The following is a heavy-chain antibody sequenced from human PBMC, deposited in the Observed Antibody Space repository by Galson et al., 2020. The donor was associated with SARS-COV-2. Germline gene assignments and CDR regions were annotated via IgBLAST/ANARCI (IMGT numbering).Heavy chain of an antibody. CDR2: IYKSGNT. D-gene: IGHD3-3*01. CDR1: GASISSGSYY. Sequence: SETLSLTCTVSGASISSGSYYWSWIRQPAGKGLEWIGRIYKSGNTNYNPSLWSQVTISVDTSKNQFSLKLTSVTAADTAMYYCVRGNSPCVTIFGVLTGTCGMDVWGQGTTVTVSS. CDR3: VRGNSPCVTIFGVLTGTCGMDV. J-gene: IGHJ6*02. V-gene: IGHV4-61*02.